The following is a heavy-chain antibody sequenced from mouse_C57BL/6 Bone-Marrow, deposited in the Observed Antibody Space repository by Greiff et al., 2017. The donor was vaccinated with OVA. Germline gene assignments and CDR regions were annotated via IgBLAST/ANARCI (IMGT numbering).Heavy chain of an antibody. CDR1: GFNIKDDY. J-gene: IGHJ3*01. CDR3: DYYGRSWFAY. Sequence: EVQLQQSGAELVRPGASVKLSCTASGFNIKDDYMHWVKQRPGQGLEWIGWIDPENGDTEYASKFQGKATITADTSSNTAYLQLSSLTSEDTAVYYCDYYGRSWFAYWGEGTLGTVSA. CDR2: IDPENGDT. D-gene: IGHD1-1*01. V-gene: IGHV14-4*01.